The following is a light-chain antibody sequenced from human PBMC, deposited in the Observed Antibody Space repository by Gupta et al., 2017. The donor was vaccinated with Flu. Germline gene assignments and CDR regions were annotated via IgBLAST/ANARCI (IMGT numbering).Light chain of an antibody. CDR2: AAP. V-gene: IGKV1-39*01. CDR1: QSIVNY. J-gene: IGKJ2*01. CDR3: QQSYSAPYT. Sequence: DIQMTQSPSSLSASVGDRVTITCRASQSIVNYLNWYQQRPGKAPNLLIYAAPSLHSGVPSRFSGSGSGTDFTLTISSLQPEDFATYYCQQSYSAPYTFGQGTKLEIK.